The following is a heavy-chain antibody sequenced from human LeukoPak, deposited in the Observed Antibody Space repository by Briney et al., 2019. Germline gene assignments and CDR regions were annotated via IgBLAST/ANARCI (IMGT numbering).Heavy chain of an antibody. D-gene: IGHD3-22*01. CDR1: GFTFSSYS. CDR3: ARDGGAYDSSGYYFVPSKKLGFDP. V-gene: IGHV3-21*01. Sequence: PGGSLRLSCAASGFTFSSYSMNWVRQAPGKGLEWVSSITSSGRYIYYADSVKGRFTISRDNAKNSLYLQMNSLRAEDTAVYYCARDGGAYDSSGYYFVPSKKLGFDPWGQGTLVTVSS. CDR2: ITSSGRYI. J-gene: IGHJ5*02.